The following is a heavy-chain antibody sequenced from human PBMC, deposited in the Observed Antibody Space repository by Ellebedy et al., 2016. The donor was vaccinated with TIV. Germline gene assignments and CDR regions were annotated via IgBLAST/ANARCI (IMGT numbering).Heavy chain of an antibody. CDR2: IIPIFSTP. CDR1: GGTSNNYA. J-gene: IGHJ4*02. D-gene: IGHD2-15*01. V-gene: IGHV1-69*13. Sequence: SVKVSCKASGGTSNNYAINWVRQAPGQGLEWMGGIIPIFSTPNYAQRFEDRVTITADESTSTTYMTLSSLRSEDTAVYYCARARDYSRGGRYPIYFFDSWGQGTLVTVSS. CDR3: ARARDYSRGGRYPIYFFDS.